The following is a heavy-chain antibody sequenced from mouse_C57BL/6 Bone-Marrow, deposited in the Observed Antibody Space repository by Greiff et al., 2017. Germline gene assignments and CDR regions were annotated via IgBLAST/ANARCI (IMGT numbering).Heavy chain of an antibody. V-gene: IGHV1-22*01. CDR1: GYTFTDYN. J-gene: IGHJ2*01. D-gene: IGHD1-1*01. Sequence: EVKVVESGPELVKPGASVKMSCKASGYTFTDYNMHWVKQSHGKSLEWIGYINPNNGGTSYNQKFKGKATLTVNKSSSTAYMALRSLTSEDSAVXYCARGFITTVAPLYWGQGTTLTVSS. CDR2: INPNNGGT. CDR3: ARGFITTVAPLY.